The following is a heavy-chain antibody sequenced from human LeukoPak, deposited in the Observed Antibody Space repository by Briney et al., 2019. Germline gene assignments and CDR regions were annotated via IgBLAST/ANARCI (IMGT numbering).Heavy chain of an antibody. CDR2: ISGSGGST. D-gene: IGHD4-17*01. V-gene: IGHV3-23*01. Sequence: GASLRLSCAASGFTFSSYAMRWVRQAPGKGLEWVSAISGSGGSTYYADSVKGRFTISRDNSKNTLYLQMNSLRAEDTAVYYCASLGEYGPRPGYWGQGTLVTVSS. J-gene: IGHJ4*02. CDR3: ASLGEYGPRPGY. CDR1: GFTFSSYA.